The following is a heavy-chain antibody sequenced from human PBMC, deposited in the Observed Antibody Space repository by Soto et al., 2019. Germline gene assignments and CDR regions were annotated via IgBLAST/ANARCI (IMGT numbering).Heavy chain of an antibody. Sequence: QLQLQESGSGLVKPSQTLSLTCAVSGGSISSGGYSWSWIRQPPGKGLEWIGYIYHSGSTYYNPSLKSRVTTSVDRSKNQFSLKLSSVTAADTAVYYCARTERYCSSTSCYTGGWFDPWGQGTLVTVSS. V-gene: IGHV4-30-2*01. CDR1: GGSISSGGYS. CDR2: IYHSGST. D-gene: IGHD2-2*02. CDR3: ARTERYCSSTSCYTGGWFDP. J-gene: IGHJ5*02.